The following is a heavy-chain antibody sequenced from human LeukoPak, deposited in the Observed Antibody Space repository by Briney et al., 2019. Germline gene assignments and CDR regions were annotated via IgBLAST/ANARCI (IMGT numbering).Heavy chain of an antibody. CDR1: GGSFSDYY. Sequence: SETLSLTCAVYGGSFSDYYWSWIRQPPGKGLEWIGEINHSGSTNYNPSLKSRVTISVGTSKNQFSLKLSSVTAADTAVYYCARGRLFLPRPATAMGAFDIWGQGTIVTVSS. J-gene: IGHJ3*02. V-gene: IGHV4-34*01. CDR3: ARGRLFLPRPATAMGAFDI. CDR2: INHSGST. D-gene: IGHD2-2*01.